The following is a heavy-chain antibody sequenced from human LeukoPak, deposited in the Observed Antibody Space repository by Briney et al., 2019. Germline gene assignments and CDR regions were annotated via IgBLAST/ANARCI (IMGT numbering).Heavy chain of an antibody. D-gene: IGHD2-2*01. Sequence: ASVKVSCKASVGTFSSYAISWVRQAPGQGLEWMGGIIPIIGTANYAQKFQGRVTITADESTSTAYMELSSPRSEDTAVYYCARSPFKDIVVVPAANVGLDYWGPGTLVTVSS. CDR1: VGTFSSYA. CDR3: ARSPFKDIVVVPAANVGLDY. J-gene: IGHJ4*02. CDR2: IIPIIGTA. V-gene: IGHV1-69*13.